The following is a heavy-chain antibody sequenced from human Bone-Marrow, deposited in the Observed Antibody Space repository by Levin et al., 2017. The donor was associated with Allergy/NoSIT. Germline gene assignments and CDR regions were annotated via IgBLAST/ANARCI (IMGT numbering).Heavy chain of an antibody. CDR3: ARDQSGDSDIPFDI. V-gene: IGHV4-38-2*02. CDR1: GFSISGGHY. Sequence: PSETLSLTCAVSGFSISGGHYWGWVRQPPGKGLEWIASIYYTGSTYYNLSLKSRVTISIDTSKNQFSLRLTSVTAADTAIYYCARDQSGDSDIPFDIWGQGTMVTVSS. J-gene: IGHJ3*02. D-gene: IGHD4-17*01. CDR2: IYYTGST.